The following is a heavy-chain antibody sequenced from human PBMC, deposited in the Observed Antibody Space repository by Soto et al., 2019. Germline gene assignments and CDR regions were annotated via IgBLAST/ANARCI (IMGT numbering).Heavy chain of an antibody. CDR2: TYYRSKWYN. Sequence: SQTLSLTCAISGDSVSSNSAAWNWIRQSPSRGLEWLGRTYYRSKWYNDYAVSVKSRITINPDTSKNQFSLQLNSVTPEDTAVYYCARDREGHSSGWSDAPYGLDVWGQGTTVTISS. D-gene: IGHD6-19*01. CDR1: GDSVSSNSAA. CDR3: ARDREGHSSGWSDAPYGLDV. V-gene: IGHV6-1*01. J-gene: IGHJ6*02.